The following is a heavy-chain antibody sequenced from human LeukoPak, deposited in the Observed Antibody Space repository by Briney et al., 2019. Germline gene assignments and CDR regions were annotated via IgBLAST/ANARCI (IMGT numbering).Heavy chain of an antibody. Sequence: GRSLRLXCAASGFTFSSYEMNWVRQAPGKGLEWVSYISSSGSTIYYADSVKGRFTISRDNAKNSLYLQMNSLRAEDTAVYYCARATNWGWVGAFDIWGQGTMVTVSS. V-gene: IGHV3-48*03. CDR3: ARATNWGWVGAFDI. J-gene: IGHJ3*02. CDR2: ISSSGSTI. D-gene: IGHD7-27*01. CDR1: GFTFSSYE.